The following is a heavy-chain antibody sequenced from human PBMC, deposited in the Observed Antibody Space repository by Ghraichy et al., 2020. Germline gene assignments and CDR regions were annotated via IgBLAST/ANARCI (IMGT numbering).Heavy chain of an antibody. CDR1: GFSFTSYW. CDR3: ARAAGFSTGWYGP. Sequence: GESLNISCKGSGFSFTSYWIGWVRQMPGKGLEWMGIISPGDSATRYSPSFQGQVTISADKSISTAYLQWSSLKASDTAMYYCARAAGFSTGWYGPWGQGTLVTVSS. CDR2: ISPGDSAT. D-gene: IGHD6-19*01. J-gene: IGHJ5*02. V-gene: IGHV5-51*01.